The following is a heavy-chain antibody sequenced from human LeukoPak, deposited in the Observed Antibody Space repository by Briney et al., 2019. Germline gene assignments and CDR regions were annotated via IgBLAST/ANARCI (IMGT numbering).Heavy chain of an antibody. CDR3: ARKNGLDY. CDR1: EFTFSSYE. J-gene: IGHJ4*02. V-gene: IGHV3-48*03. Sequence: VGSLRLSCAASEFTFSSYEMNWVRQAPGKGLEWVSYISSSGSTILYADSVKGRFTISRDNAKNSLFLQMNSLRAEDTAVYYCARKNGLDYWGQGTLVTVSS. CDR2: ISSSGSTI.